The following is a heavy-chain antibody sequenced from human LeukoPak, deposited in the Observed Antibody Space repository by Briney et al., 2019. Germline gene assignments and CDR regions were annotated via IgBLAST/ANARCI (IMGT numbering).Heavy chain of an antibody. V-gene: IGHV1-24*01. CDR1: GYTLTELS. Sequence: AASVNVSCKVSGYTLTELSMHWVRQAPGKGLEWMGGFDPEDGETIYAQKFQGRVTMTEHTSPDTAYLELSSLRSEDTAVYYCATRPTMIGEDWFDLWGQGTLVTVSS. J-gene: IGHJ5*02. D-gene: IGHD3-22*01. CDR3: ATRPTMIGEDWFDL. CDR2: FDPEDGET.